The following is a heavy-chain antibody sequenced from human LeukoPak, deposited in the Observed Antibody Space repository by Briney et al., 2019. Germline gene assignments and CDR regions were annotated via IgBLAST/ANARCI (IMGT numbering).Heavy chain of an antibody. CDR3: ARGVVRKVPAAPGKAYDY. J-gene: IGHJ4*02. CDR1: GGSISSSNW. CDR2: IYYSGST. Sequence: SETLSLTCAVSGGSISSSNWWSWVRPPPGKGLEWIGSIYYSGSTYYNPSLKSRVTISVDTSKNQFSLKLSSVTAADTAVYYCARGVVRKVPAAPGKAYDYWGQGTLVTVSS. V-gene: IGHV4-4*02. D-gene: IGHD2-2*01.